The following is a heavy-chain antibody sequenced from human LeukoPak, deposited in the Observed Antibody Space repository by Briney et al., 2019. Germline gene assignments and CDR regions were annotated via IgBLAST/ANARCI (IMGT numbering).Heavy chain of an antibody. CDR1: GYTFTSYG. Sequence: ASVKVSCKASGYTFTSYGISWVRQAPGQGLEWMGWMNLNNGDTDYAQKFQGRVTLTRNTSISTVYMDLSSLRSEDTAVYYCARDPYYGSGRYRYGMDVWGKGTTVTISS. J-gene: IGHJ6*04. CDR2: MNLNNGDT. V-gene: IGHV1-8*02. CDR3: ARDPYYGSGRYRYGMDV. D-gene: IGHD3-10*01.